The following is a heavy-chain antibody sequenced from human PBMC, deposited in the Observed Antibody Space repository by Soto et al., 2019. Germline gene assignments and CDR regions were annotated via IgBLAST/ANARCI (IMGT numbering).Heavy chain of an antibody. D-gene: IGHD6-13*01. CDR2: IYYSGST. V-gene: IGHV4-59*01. CDR3: ARDYAAAGTYRFFDY. Sequence: SETLSLTCTVSGGSISSYYWSWIRQPPGKGLEWIGYIYYSGSTNYNPSLKSRVTISVDTSKNQFSLKLSSVTAADTAVYYCARDYAAAGTYRFFDYWGQGTLVTVSS. J-gene: IGHJ4*02. CDR1: GGSISSYY.